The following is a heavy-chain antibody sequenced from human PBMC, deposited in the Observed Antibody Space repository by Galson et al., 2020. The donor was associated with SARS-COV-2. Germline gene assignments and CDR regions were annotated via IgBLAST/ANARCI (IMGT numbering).Heavy chain of an antibody. V-gene: IGHV1-2*02. CDR1: GYTFTGYY. J-gene: IGHJ4*02. CDR3: ARVNPPYYYDSSVFLD. D-gene: IGHD3-22*01. CDR2: INPNSGGT. Sequence: ASVKVSCKASGYTFTGYYMHWVRQAPGQGLEWMGWINPNSGGTNYAQKFQGRVTMTRDTSISTAYMELSRLRSDDTAVYYCARVNPPYYYDSSVFLDWGQGTLVTVSS.